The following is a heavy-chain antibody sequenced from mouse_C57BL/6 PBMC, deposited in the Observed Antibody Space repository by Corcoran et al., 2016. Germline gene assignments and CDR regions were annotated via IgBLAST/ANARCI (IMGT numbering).Heavy chain of an antibody. CDR1: GYTFTDYY. V-gene: IGHV1-26*01. CDR2: INPNNGGT. CDR3: ARTYYDGYLDY. Sequence: EDQLQQSGPGLVKPGASVKISCKAAGYTFTDYYMNWVKQSHGKSLEWIGDINPNNGGTSYNQKFKGKATLTVDKSSSTAYMELRSLTSEDSAVYYCARTYYDGYLDYWGQGTTLTVSS. D-gene: IGHD2-3*01. J-gene: IGHJ2*01.